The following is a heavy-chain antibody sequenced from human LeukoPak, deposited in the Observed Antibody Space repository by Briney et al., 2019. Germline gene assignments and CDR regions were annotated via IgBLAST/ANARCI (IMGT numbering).Heavy chain of an antibody. Sequence: PGGSLRLSCAASGFTFSSYGMSWVRQAPGKGLEWVSAISGSGGSTYYADSVKGRFTISRDNSKNTLYLQMNSLRAEDTAVYYCAKDSQEELYYYYMDVWGKGTTVTISS. CDR2: ISGSGGST. J-gene: IGHJ6*03. D-gene: IGHD1-26*01. CDR1: GFTFSSYG. CDR3: AKDSQEELYYYYMDV. V-gene: IGHV3-23*01.